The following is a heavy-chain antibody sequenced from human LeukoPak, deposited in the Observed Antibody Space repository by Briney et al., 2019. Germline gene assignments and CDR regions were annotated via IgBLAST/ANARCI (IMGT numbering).Heavy chain of an antibody. V-gene: IGHV3-48*03. CDR1: GFTFSTYE. CDR3: ARETAHCGGDCFDY. Sequence: GGSLRLSCAASGFTFSTYEFNWVRQAPGKGLEWVAYIGVGGNSIYYADSVRGRFTTSRDNAQNSLYLERNSLRVEDTALYYCARETAHCGGDCFDYRGQGTLVTVSS. J-gene: IGHJ4*02. CDR2: IGVGGNSI. D-gene: IGHD2-21*01.